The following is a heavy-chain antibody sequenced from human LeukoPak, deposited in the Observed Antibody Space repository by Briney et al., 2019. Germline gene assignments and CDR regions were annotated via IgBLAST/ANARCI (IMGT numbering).Heavy chain of an antibody. D-gene: IGHD3-10*01. CDR1: GYSFTTYW. CDR2: IYPGDSDI. CDR3: ARHAPEVVRGTYHYYYGMDV. J-gene: IGHJ6*02. Sequence: KIGESLKISCETSGYSFTTYWIGWVRQMPGKGLEWMGIIYPGDSDIRYSPSFQGQVTISADNSIRTAYLQWSSLKASDTAIYYCARHAPEVVRGTYHYYYGMDVWGQGTTVTVSS. V-gene: IGHV5-51*01.